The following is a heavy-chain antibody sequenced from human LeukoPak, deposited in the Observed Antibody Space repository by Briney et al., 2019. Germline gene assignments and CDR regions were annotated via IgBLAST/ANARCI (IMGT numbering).Heavy chain of an antibody. CDR3: ARLPRITMVRGVYYYYYYMDV. CDR2: IYYSGST. V-gene: IGHV4-39*01. D-gene: IGHD3-10*01. Sequence: SETLSLTCTVSAGSISSSSYYWGWIRQPPGKGLEWIGSIYYSGSTYYNPSLKSRVTISVDTSKNQFSLKLSSVTAADTAVYYCARLPRITMVRGVYYYYYYMDVWGKGTTVTASS. CDR1: AGSISSSSYY. J-gene: IGHJ6*03.